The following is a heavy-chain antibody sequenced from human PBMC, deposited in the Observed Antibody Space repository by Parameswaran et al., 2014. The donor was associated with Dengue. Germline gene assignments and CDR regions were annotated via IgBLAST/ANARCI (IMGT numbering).Heavy chain of an antibody. J-gene: IGHJ4*02. D-gene: IGHD3-22*01. CDR2: IYSGGST. CDR3: ARDPSYYDSSGWDAFDI. V-gene: IGHV3-53*01. Sequence: RWIRQPPGKGLEWVSVIYSGGSTYYADSVKGRFTISRDNSKNTLYLQMNSLRAEDTAVYYCARDPSYYDSSGWDAFDIWGQGTLVTVSS.